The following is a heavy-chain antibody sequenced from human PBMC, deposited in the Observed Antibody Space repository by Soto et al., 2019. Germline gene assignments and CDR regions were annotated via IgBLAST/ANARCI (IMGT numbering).Heavy chain of an antibody. Sequence: QVQLVESGGGVVQPGRSLRLSCAASGFTFSSYAMHWVRQAPGKGLEWVAVISYDGSNKYYADSVKGRFTISRDNSKNTLYLQMNSLRAEDTAVYYCARGYLIQLWFFDYWGQGTLVTVSS. CDR3: ARGYLIQLWFFDY. V-gene: IGHV3-30-3*01. J-gene: IGHJ4*02. CDR1: GFTFSSYA. D-gene: IGHD5-18*01. CDR2: ISYDGSNK.